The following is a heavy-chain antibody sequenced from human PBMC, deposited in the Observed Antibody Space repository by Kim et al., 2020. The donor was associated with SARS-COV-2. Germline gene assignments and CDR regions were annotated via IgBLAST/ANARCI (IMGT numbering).Heavy chain of an antibody. CDR3: ARSGYSTPRYYYYGMDV. D-gene: IGHD3-22*01. V-gene: IGHV1-69*13. CDR2: IIPIFGTA. CDR1: GGTFSSYA. Sequence: SVKVSCKASGGTFSSYAISWVRQAPGQGLEWMGGIIPIFGTANYAQKFQGRVTITADESTSTAYMELSSLRSEDTAVYYCARSGYSTPRYYYYGMDVWGQGTTVTVSS. J-gene: IGHJ6*02.